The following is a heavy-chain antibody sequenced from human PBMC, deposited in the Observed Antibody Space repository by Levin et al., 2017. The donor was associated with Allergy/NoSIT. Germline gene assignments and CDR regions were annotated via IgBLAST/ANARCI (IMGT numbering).Heavy chain of an antibody. CDR2: IYLSGST. CDR1: GGSIISTNYY. Sequence: SPTLSLTCTVSGGSIISTNYYWGWIRQPPGKGLEWIGNIYLSGSTYYNPSLKSRVTISVDRSKNQFSLNLSSVTAADTAVYYCARVAGYSYGYYFDYWGQGTLVTVSS. J-gene: IGHJ4*02. V-gene: IGHV4-30-2*01. D-gene: IGHD5-18*01. CDR3: ARVAGYSYGYYFDY.